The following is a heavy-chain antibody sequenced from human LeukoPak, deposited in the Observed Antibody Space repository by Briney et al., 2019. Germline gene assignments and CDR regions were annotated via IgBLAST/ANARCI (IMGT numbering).Heavy chain of an antibody. D-gene: IGHD3-10*02. J-gene: IGHJ6*04. CDR3: AELGITMIGGV. CDR2: ISSSGSTV. CDR1: GFTFSSYE. Sequence: GGSLRLSCAASGFTFSSYEMNWVRQAPGKGLEWVSYISSSGSTVYYAGSVKGRFTISRDNAKNSLYLQMNSLRAEDTAVYYCAELGITMIGGVWGKGTTVTISS. V-gene: IGHV3-48*03.